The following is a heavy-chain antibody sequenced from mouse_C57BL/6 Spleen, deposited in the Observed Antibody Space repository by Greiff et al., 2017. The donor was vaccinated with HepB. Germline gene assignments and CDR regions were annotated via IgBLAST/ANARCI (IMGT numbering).Heavy chain of an antibody. V-gene: IGHV1-64*01. J-gene: IGHJ2*01. CDR1: GYTFTSYW. CDR2: IHPNSGST. CDR3: ARTKTVVGY. D-gene: IGHD1-1*01. Sequence: QVQLQQPGAELVKPGASVKLSCKASGYTFTSYWMHWVKQRPGQGLEWIGMIHPNSGSTNYNEKFKSKATLTVDKSSSTAYMQISSLTSEDSAVYYCARTKTVVGYWGQGTTLTVSS.